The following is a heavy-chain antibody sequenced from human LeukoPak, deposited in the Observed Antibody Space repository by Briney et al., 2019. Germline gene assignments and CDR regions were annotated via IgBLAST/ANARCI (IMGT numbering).Heavy chain of an antibody. CDR1: GGSISSSNW. CDR2: IYHSGST. J-gene: IGHJ4*02. D-gene: IGHD3-22*01. V-gene: IGHV4-4*02. CDR3: ARTDSSGYYGDY. Sequence: SETLSLTCAVSGGSISSSNWWSWVHQPPGKGLEWIGEIYHSGSTNYNPSLKSRLTISVDTSKNQFSLKLSSVTAADTAVYYCARTDSSGYYGDYWGQGTLVTVSS.